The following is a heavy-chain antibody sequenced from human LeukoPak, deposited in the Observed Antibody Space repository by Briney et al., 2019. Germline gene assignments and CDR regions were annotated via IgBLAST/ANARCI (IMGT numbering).Heavy chain of an antibody. Sequence: PGGSLRLSCAASGFIFTDYGMHWVRQAPGKGLEWLTLIRYDGSDKYYADSVKGRFTISRDNSKNTLYLQMNSLTSEDTAVYYCSKKGTTSKPNDPDHWGQGILVTVSS. CDR3: SKKGTTSKPNDPDH. CDR2: IRYDGSDK. J-gene: IGHJ4*01. V-gene: IGHV3-30*02. CDR1: GFIFTDYG. D-gene: IGHD1/OR15-1a*01.